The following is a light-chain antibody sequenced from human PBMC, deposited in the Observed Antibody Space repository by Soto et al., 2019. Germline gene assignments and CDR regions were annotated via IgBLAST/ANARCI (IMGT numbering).Light chain of an antibody. V-gene: IGKV3D-20*02. CDR1: QSVTIN. CDR2: GAS. J-gene: IGKJ5*01. Sequence: EIVLTQSPGTLSLSPGERATLSCRASQSVTINFLAWYQQKPGQAPRLLIYGASTRATGIPARFSGSGSGTDFTLTISSLEPEDFAVYYCQQRSNWPPITFGQGTRLEIK. CDR3: QQRSNWPPIT.